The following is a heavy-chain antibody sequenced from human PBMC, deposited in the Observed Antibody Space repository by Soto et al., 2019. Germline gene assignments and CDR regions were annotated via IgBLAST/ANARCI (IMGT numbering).Heavy chain of an antibody. CDR1: GASVSSGNYY. J-gene: IGHJ4*02. CDR2: IYSSGST. CDR3: ARTWNKKWEIPVNFHS. V-gene: IGHV4-61*01. D-gene: IGHD1-26*01. Sequence: PSETLSLTCTVSGASVSSGNYYWNWIRQSPGKGLEWIGFIYSSGSTNYSPSLKSRVTMSLDTSKNQFSLRLTSVTAADTAIYYCARTWNKKWEIPVNFHSCGQGTLLTVYS.